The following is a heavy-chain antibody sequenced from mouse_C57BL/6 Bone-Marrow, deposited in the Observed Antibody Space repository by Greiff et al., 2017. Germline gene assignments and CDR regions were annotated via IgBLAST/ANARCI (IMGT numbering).Heavy chain of an antibody. Sequence: DVMLVESGGDLVKPGGSLKLSCAASGFTFSSYGMSWVRQTPDKRLEWVATISSGGSFTYYPERVKGRFTLSRDTADKTLYLQMSSLKSEDTAMYYCARPRWLRQYFDVWGTGTTVTVSS. CDR2: ISSGGSFT. CDR3: ARPRWLRQYFDV. V-gene: IGHV5-6*02. J-gene: IGHJ1*03. D-gene: IGHD2-2*01. CDR1: GFTFSSYG.